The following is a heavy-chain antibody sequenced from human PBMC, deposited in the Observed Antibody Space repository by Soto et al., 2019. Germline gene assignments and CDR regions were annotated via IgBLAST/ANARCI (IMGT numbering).Heavy chain of an antibody. CDR1: GFSLSTSGVG. CDR2: IYWDDDK. V-gene: IGHV2-5*02. J-gene: IGHJ4*02. D-gene: IGHD4-17*01. CDR3: AHYGDYVPRFDY. Sequence: QITLKESGPTLVKPTQTLTLTCTFSGFSLSTSGVGVGWIRQPPGKALEWLALIYWDDDKRYSPSLKSRLTIXKDXSKNQVVLTMTNMDPVDTATYYCAHYGDYVPRFDYWGQGTLVTVSS.